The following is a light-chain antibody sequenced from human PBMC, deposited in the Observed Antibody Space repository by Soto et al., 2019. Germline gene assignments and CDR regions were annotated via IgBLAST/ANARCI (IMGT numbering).Light chain of an antibody. CDR2: WST. CDR3: QQYYGPPHP. V-gene: IGKV4-1*01. CDR1: QSVLYSSNNKNY. Sequence: DIVMTQSPDSLALSLGEMATINCKSSQSVLYSSNNKNYLTCYQQKPGQPPSVLVYWSTTRESGVPDRVSGSGSGSDYTLNISSLQAEDLEVYYYQQYYGPPHPFGQATKLEIK. J-gene: IGKJ2*01.